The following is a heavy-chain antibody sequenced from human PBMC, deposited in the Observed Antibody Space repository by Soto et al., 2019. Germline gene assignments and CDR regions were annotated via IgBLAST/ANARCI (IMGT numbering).Heavy chain of an antibody. CDR3: ARAHGTSWYNWFDP. D-gene: IGHD6-13*01. J-gene: IGHJ5*02. CDR1: GGNFTNYG. Sequence: QVLLVQSGAELKKPGSSLKVSCKASGGNFTNYGISWVRQAPGQGLEWMGGIIPLFGTTNYAHKFRGRVTVTADESTNTVYMELSSLRSEDTAIYYCARAHGTSWYNWFDPWGQGTLVTVSS. CDR2: IIPLFGTT. V-gene: IGHV1-69*01.